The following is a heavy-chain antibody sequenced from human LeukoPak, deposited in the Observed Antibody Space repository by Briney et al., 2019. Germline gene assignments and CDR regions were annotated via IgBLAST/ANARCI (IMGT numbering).Heavy chain of an antibody. CDR1: GGSISSSY. CDR2: IHTSGNT. D-gene: IGHD6-6*01. CDR3: ARHDAGIAARPFDN. V-gene: IGHV4-4*09. J-gene: IGHJ4*02. Sequence: SETLSLTCTVSGGSISSSYWSWIRQPAGKGLEWIGYIHTSGNTNYNPSLKSRITISVDTSKNQFSLKLSSVTAADTAVYYCARHDAGIAARPFDNWGQGALVTVSS.